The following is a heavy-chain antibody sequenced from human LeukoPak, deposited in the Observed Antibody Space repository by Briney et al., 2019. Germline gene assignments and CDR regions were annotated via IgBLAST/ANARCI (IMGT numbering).Heavy chain of an antibody. CDR1: GYTFTSYG. V-gene: IGHV1-18*04. CDR3: ARGELLWFGECTVYYYGMDV. Sequence: ASVKVSCKASGYTFTSYGKSWVRQPRGRGLEGMGWISDYNGNTNYAQKLKGRVTMTTDTATSTAYMELRSLRSDETVVYYCARGELLWFGECTVYYYGMDVWGKGTTVTVSS. CDR2: ISDYNGNT. J-gene: IGHJ6*04. D-gene: IGHD3-10*01.